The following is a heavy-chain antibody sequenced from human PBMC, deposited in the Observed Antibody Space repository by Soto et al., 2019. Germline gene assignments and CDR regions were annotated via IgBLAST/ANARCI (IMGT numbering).Heavy chain of an antibody. CDR1: GGSVSSGDYF. J-gene: IGHJ6*02. V-gene: IGHV4-61*08. CDR2: IYYSGST. Sequence: SETLSLTCTVSGGSVSSGDYFWSWLRQSPGKRLEWIAYIYYSGSTNYNPSLKSRATISVDTSKSQVSLTLTSMTAADAALYSCARSPNYYYYGFDVWGQGTAVTVSS. CDR3: ARSPNYYYYGFDV. D-gene: IGHD3-10*01.